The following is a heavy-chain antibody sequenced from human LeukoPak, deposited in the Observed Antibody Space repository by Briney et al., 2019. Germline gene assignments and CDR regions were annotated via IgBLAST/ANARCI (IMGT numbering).Heavy chain of an antibody. V-gene: IGHV4-4*07. CDR3: ARDLVGATSSEHGY. CDR2: IYVTGTT. Sequence: SETLSLTCTVSAGSIRSYYWSWIRQPAGKGLEYIGRIYVTGTTNYNPSLESRATMSLDTSKTHFSLKLTSVTAADTAVYYCARDLVGATSSEHGYWGQGTLVTVSS. D-gene: IGHD1-26*01. CDR1: AGSIRSYY. J-gene: IGHJ4*02.